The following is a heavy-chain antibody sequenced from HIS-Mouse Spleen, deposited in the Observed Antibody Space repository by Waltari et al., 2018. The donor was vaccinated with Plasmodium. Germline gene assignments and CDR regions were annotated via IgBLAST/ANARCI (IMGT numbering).Heavy chain of an antibody. CDR3: ATPRVGGSYFDY. V-gene: IGHV3-66*01. Sequence: EVQLVESGGGLVQPGGSLRLSCAASGFTVSSNYMSWVRQAPGKGLEWVSVSYGGGSTYDADSVKGRFTISRDNSKSTLYLQMNSLRAEDTAVYYCATPRVGGSYFDYWGQGTLVTVSS. D-gene: IGHD1-26*01. J-gene: IGHJ4*02. CDR2: SYGGGST. CDR1: GFTVSSNY.